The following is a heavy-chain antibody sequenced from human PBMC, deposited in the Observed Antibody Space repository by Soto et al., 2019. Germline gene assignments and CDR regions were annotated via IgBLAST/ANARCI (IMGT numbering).Heavy chain of an antibody. CDR3: ARHGGIAAAGGWFDP. J-gene: IGHJ5*02. D-gene: IGHD6-13*01. CDR2: IYYSGST. CDR1: GGSISSYY. V-gene: IGHV4-59*08. Sequence: SETLSLTCTVSGGSISSYYWSWIRQPPGKGLEWIGYIYYSGSTNYNPSLKSRVTISVDTSKNQFSLKLSSVTAADTAVYYCARHGGIAAAGGWFDPWGQGTLVTVSS.